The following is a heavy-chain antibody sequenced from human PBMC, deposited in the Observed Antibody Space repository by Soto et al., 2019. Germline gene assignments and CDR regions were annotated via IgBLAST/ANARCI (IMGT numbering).Heavy chain of an antibody. CDR1: GYTFTSYG. V-gene: IGHV1-18*01. D-gene: IGHD3-10*01. Sequence: QVQLVQSGAEVKKPGASVKVSCKASGYTFTSYGISWVRQAPGQGLEWMGWISAYNGNTNYAQKLQGRVTMTTDTSTSTAYMELRSLRSDDTAVYYCARDLWFGELLQYYYYYGMDVWGQGTTVTVSS. CDR2: ISAYNGNT. J-gene: IGHJ6*02. CDR3: ARDLWFGELLQYYYYYGMDV.